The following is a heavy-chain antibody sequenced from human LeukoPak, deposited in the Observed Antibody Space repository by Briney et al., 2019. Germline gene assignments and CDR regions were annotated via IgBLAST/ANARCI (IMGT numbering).Heavy chain of an antibody. CDR3: ASSPRGYDYGYKWFDP. CDR1: GGSISSGAYY. D-gene: IGHD5-18*01. J-gene: IGHJ5*02. CDR2: IYDSGST. V-gene: IGHV4-31*03. Sequence: TLSLTCTVSGGSISSGAYYWSWIRQHPEKGLEWIGHIYDSGSTYYNPSLKSRITTSVDTSKNQFSLKLSSVTAADTAVYYCASSPRGYDYGYKWFDPWGQGTLVTVSS.